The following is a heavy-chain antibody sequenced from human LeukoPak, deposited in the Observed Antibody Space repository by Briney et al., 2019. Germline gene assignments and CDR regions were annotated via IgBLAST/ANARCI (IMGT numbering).Heavy chain of an antibody. CDR1: GFTFDDYA. V-gene: IGHV3-9*01. CDR3: AKDMLLWFGELYSDAFDI. CDR2: ISWNSGSI. Sequence: PGGSLRLSCAASGFTFDDYAMHWVRQAPGKGLEWVSGISWNSGSIVYADSVKGRFTISRDNAKNSLYLQMNSLRAEDTALYYCAKDMLLWFGELYSDAFDIWGQGTMVTVSS. J-gene: IGHJ3*02. D-gene: IGHD3-10*01.